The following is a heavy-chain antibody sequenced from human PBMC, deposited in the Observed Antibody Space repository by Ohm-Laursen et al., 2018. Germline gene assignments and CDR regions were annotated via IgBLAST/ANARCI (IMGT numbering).Heavy chain of an antibody. CDR1: GGSISSYY. Sequence: SQTLSLTCTVSGGSISSYYWSWIRQPPGKRLEWIGYIYYSGSTNYSPSLKSRVTISVDTSKNQFSLNLSSVTAADTAVYYCARGRYSSEFWGQGTLVTVSS. CDR3: ARGRYSSEF. J-gene: IGHJ4*02. CDR2: IYYSGST. V-gene: IGHV4-59*08. D-gene: IGHD6-19*01.